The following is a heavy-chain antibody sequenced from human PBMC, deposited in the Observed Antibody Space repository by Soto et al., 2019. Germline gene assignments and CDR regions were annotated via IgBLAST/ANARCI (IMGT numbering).Heavy chain of an antibody. CDR1: GGSISSSSYY. V-gene: IGHV4-39*01. J-gene: IGHJ4*02. Sequence: SETLSLTCTVSGGSISSSSYYWGWIRQPPGKGLEWIGSIYYSGSTYYNPSLKSRVTISVDTSKNQFSLKLSSVTAADTAVYYCARLELGLRYFDWLLYDYWGQGTLVTVSS. CDR3: ARLELGLRYFDWLLYDY. CDR2: IYYSGST. D-gene: IGHD3-9*01.